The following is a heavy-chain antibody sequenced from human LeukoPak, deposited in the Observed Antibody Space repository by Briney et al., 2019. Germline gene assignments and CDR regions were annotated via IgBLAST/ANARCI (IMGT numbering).Heavy chain of an antibody. CDR1: GFTFCSYA. CDR3: AKVYSIDAYNYPFDY. V-gene: IGHV3-23*01. J-gene: IGHJ4*02. CDR2: ITGSGGST. D-gene: IGHD5-24*01. Sequence: PGGAPRISCAAPGFTFCSYAMSWGRPAPGKGVDRGSSITGSGGSTYYADSVKGRFTISRDNSKNTLFLQMTSLRAEDTAVYHCAKVYSIDAYNYPFDYWGQGTLVTVSS.